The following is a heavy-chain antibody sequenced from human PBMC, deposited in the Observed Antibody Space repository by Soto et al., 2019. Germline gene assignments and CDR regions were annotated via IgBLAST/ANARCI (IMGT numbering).Heavy chain of an antibody. J-gene: IGHJ4*02. CDR2: IYHSGST. D-gene: IGHD3-10*01. V-gene: IGHV4-4*02. CDR3: ARDRGGSGSYYNALDY. CDR1: SGSISSSNW. Sequence: LSLTCAVSSGSISSSNWWSWVRQPPGKGLEWIGEIYHSGSTNYNPSLKSRVTISVDKSKNQFSLKLSSVTAADTAVYYCARDRGGSGSYYNALDYWGQGTLVTVSS.